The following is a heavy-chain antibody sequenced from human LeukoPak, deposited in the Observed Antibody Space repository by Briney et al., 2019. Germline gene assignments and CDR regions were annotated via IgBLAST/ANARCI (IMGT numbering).Heavy chain of an antibody. CDR2: ISSSSSYI. CDR1: GFTFSSYS. CDR3: ARDKDYYDSRMDY. V-gene: IGHV3-21*01. Sequence: PGGSLRLSCAASGFTFSSYSMNRVRQAPGKGLEWVSSISSSSSYIYYADSVKGRFTISRDNAKNSLYLQMNSLRAEDTAVYYCARDKDYYDSRMDYWGQGTLVTVSS. D-gene: IGHD3-22*01. J-gene: IGHJ4*02.